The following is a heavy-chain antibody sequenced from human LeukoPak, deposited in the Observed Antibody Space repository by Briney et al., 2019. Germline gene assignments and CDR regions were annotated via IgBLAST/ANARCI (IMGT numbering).Heavy chain of an antibody. D-gene: IGHD3-3*01. CDR3: AKDGTYDSQVPYYFDY. J-gene: IGHJ4*02. V-gene: IGHV3-23*01. Sequence: PGGSLRLSCAASGFTFSSYAMSWVRQAPGKGLEWVSAISGSGGSTYYADSVKGRFTISRDNSKNTLYLQMNSLRAEDTAVYYCAKDGTYDSQVPYYFDYWGRGSLVTVSS. CDR2: ISGSGGST. CDR1: GFTFSSYA.